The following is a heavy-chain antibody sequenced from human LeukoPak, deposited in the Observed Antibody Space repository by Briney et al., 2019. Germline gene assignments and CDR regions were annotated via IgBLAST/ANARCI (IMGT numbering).Heavy chain of an antibody. D-gene: IGHD3-16*02. J-gene: IGHJ4*02. V-gene: IGHV3-7*01. CDR3: ASERWDYGYVWGSNRHDY. CDR2: IKGEGGKK. CDR1: GFIFSTYC. Sequence: GGSLTLSCTASGFIFSTYCMSWVRQAPGKGVEWVAYIKGEGGKKYYVDSVKGRFTISGDNAKNSLYMQMNILIVEDTAVYYCASERWDYGYVWGSNRHDYWGQGTLVTVSS.